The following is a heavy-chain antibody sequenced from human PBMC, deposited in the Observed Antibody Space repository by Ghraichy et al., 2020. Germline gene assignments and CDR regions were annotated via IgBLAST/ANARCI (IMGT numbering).Heavy chain of an antibody. CDR2: IYYSGST. Sequence: SETLSLTCTVSGGSISSYYWSWIRQPPGKGLEWIGYIYYSGSTNYNPSLKSRVTISVDTSKNQFSLKLSSVTAADTAVYYCARNLYYYDSSGYSGGPEGFGYWGQGTLVTVSA. CDR1: GGSISSYY. J-gene: IGHJ4*02. CDR3: ARNLYYYDSSGYSGGPEGFGY. D-gene: IGHD3-22*01. V-gene: IGHV4-59*01.